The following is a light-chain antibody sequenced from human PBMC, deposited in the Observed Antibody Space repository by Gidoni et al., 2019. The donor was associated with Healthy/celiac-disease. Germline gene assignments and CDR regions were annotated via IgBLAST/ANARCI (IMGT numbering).Light chain of an antibody. CDR1: SRDVGGYNY. J-gene: IGLJ2*01. CDR2: EVS. Sequence: QSALTQPPSASWSPGQSVTISCTGTSRDVGGYNYVSWYQQHTGKAPKLMIYEVSKRPSGVPDRFSGSKSGNTASLTVSGLQAEDEADYYCSSYAGSNNFVFGGGTKLTV. CDR3: SSYAGSNNFV. V-gene: IGLV2-8*01.